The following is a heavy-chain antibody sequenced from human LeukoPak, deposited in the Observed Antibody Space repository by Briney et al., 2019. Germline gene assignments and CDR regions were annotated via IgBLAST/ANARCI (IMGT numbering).Heavy chain of an antibody. D-gene: IGHD2-2*02. Sequence: GASVKVSCKASGYTFTSYDINWVRQATGQGLEWMGWMNPNSGNTGYAQKLQGRVTMTTDTSTNTAYMELRSLRSDDTAVYYCARASLYCSSTSCYTNYWGQGTLVIVSS. CDR3: ARASLYCSSTSCYTNY. V-gene: IGHV1-8*01. J-gene: IGHJ4*02. CDR1: GYTFTSYD. CDR2: MNPNSGNT.